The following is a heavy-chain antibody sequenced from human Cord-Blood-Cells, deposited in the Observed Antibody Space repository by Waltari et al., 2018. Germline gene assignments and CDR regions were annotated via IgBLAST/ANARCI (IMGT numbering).Heavy chain of an antibody. D-gene: IGHD2-15*01. CDR2: INHGGST. CDR3: AGGVVVAATPIRWFDP. V-gene: IGHV4-34*01. J-gene: IGHJ5*02. Sequence: QVQLQQWGAGLLKPSETLSLTCAAYGGSFSCYYWSWIRQPPGKGLELIGEINHGGSTNYNPSLKSRVTISIDTSKNQFSLKLSSVTAADTAVYYCAGGVVVAATPIRWFDPWGQGTLVTVSS. CDR1: GGSFSCYY.